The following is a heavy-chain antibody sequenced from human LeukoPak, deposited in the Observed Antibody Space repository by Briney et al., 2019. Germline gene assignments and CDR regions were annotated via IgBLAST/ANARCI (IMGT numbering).Heavy chain of an antibody. Sequence: PGGSLRLSCAASGFTISTYGMSWVRQAPGKGLEWVSSISGGTTNYADSVKGRSTISRDNSKNTVSLQMNSLRAEDTAVYYCAKSVYHSGNYWGQGTLVTVSS. J-gene: IGHJ4*02. V-gene: IGHV3-23*01. CDR2: ISGGTT. CDR1: GFTISTYG. D-gene: IGHD3-10*01. CDR3: AKSVYHSGNY.